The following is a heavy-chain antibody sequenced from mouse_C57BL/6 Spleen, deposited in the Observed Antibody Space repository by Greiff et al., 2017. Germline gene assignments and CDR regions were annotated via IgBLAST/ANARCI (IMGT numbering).Heavy chain of an antibody. CDR1: GYTFTSYG. D-gene: IGHD1-1*01. J-gene: IGHJ4*01. CDR3: ARENYYGSSPLSYPRDY. Sequence: QVQLKQSGAELARPGASVKLSCKASGYTFTSYGISWVKQRTGQGLEWIGEIYPRSGYTYYNEKFKGKATLTADKSSSTAYMELRSLTSEDSAVYFCARENYYGSSPLSYPRDYWGQGTSVTVSS. V-gene: IGHV1-81*01. CDR2: IYPRSGYT.